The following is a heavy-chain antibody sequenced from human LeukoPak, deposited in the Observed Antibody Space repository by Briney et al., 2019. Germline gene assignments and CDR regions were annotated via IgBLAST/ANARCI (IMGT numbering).Heavy chain of an antibody. Sequence: GGSLRLSCAASGFTFSSYGMHWVRQAPGKGLEWVAVISYDESNKYYADSVKGRFTISRDNSKNTLYLQMNSLRAEDTAVYYCARDILGSGELLTGFDYWGQGTLVTVSS. J-gene: IGHJ4*02. V-gene: IGHV3-30*19. D-gene: IGHD3-16*01. CDR1: GFTFSSYG. CDR2: ISYDESNK. CDR3: ARDILGSGELLTGFDY.